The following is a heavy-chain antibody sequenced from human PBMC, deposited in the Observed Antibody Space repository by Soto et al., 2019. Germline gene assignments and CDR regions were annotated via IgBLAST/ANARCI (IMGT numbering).Heavy chain of an antibody. CDR1: GFTFSTYE. CDR3: AGGYCTSTSCKTYDYYYYGMDA. Sequence: VQLVESGGGLVQPGGSLRLSCAASGFTFSTYEMNWVRQAPGKGLEWVSYISSGGSAIYYADSVKGRFTISRDNAESSLYLQMNRLRAEDTAVYYCAGGYCTSTSCKTYDYYYYGMDAWGQGTTVTVSS. V-gene: IGHV3-48*03. D-gene: IGHD2-2*01. CDR2: ISSGGSAI. J-gene: IGHJ6*02.